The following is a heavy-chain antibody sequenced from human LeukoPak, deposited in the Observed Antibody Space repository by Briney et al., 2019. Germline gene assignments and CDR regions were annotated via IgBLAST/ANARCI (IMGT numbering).Heavy chain of an antibody. CDR2: ISGSGGST. CDR1: GFTFSSYA. D-gene: IGHD6-13*01. V-gene: IGHV3-23*01. Sequence: GGSLRLSCAASGFTFSSYAMSWVRQAPGKGLEWVSAISGSGGSTYYAGSVKGRFTISRDNSKNTLYLQMNSLRAEDTAVYYCAKDDSSWMRVALDYWGQGTLVTVSS. CDR3: AKDDSSWMRVALDY. J-gene: IGHJ4*02.